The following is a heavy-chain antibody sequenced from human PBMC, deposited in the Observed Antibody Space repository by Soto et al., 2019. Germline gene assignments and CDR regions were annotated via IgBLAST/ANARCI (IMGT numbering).Heavy chain of an antibody. CDR3: ASANAGAFNI. CDR1: GGSVTSGTYY. V-gene: IGHV4-61*01. CDR2: IYYSGST. J-gene: IGHJ3*02. Sequence: QVQLQESGPGLVKPSETLSLTCTVSGGSVTSGTYYWSWIRQPRGKGLEYIGYIYYSGSTNYNPSLNSRVTISVGTPKNQFSLKLSSATAADTALYYCASANAGAFNIWGQGTMVTVSS.